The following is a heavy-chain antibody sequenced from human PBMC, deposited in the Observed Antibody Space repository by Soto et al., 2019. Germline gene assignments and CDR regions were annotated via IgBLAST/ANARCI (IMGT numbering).Heavy chain of an antibody. Sequence: QVQLQESGPGLVKPSQTLSLTCTVSGGSINSGAFYWSWIRQHPGKGLEWIGYINYSGSTYYNPSLKSRVNMSVDTSKNQFSLKLSSVTAADTAVYYCARVGYDILTAYNTPKIYYMDVWGKGTTVTVSS. CDR3: ARVGYDILTAYNTPKIYYMDV. D-gene: IGHD3-9*01. J-gene: IGHJ6*03. CDR2: INYSGST. V-gene: IGHV4-31*03. CDR1: GGSINSGAFY.